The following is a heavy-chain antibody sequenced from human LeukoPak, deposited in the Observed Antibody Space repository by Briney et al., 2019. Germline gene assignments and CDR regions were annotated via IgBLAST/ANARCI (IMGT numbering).Heavy chain of an antibody. CDR3: ARDQHPVVAATGPGY. D-gene: IGHD2-15*01. CDR1: GFTFSSYW. Sequence: GGSLRLSCAASGFTFSSYWMSWVRQAPGKGLEWVANIKQDGSEKYYVDSVKGRFTISRDNAKNSLYLQMNSLRAEDTAVYYCARDQHPVVAATGPGYWGQGTLVTVSS. CDR2: IKQDGSEK. J-gene: IGHJ4*02. V-gene: IGHV3-7*01.